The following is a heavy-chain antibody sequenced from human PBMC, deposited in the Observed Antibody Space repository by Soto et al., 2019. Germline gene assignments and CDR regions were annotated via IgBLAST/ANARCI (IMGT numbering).Heavy chain of an antibody. Sequence: QVQLQESGPGLVKPSQTLSLTCTVSGGSINSGGYCWSWIRQHPGKGLDWIGCISYGGSTSYNPSLLSGVTISVHTAKNQFSLKRTSVPAADKAVYYCSRGILVWGQGALITVSS. V-gene: IGHV4-31*03. CDR1: GGSINSGGYC. CDR2: ISYGGST. D-gene: IGHD5-18*01. CDR3: SRGILV. J-gene: IGHJ4*02.